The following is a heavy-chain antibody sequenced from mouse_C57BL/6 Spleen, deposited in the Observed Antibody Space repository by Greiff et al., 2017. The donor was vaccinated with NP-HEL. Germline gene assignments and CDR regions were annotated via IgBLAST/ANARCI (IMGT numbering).Heavy chain of an antibody. CDR1: GSAFRSSW. CDR3: ARGGTYYSNDPDD. Sequence: VQLQQSGPELVKPGASVKISCKASGSAFRSSWLYWVKQRPGPGLAWIGRLYPGDGDTHYNGKFKGKATLTADKSSSTAYMQLSSLTSEDSAVYYCARGGTYYSNDPDDWGQGTTLTVSS. J-gene: IGHJ2*01. V-gene: IGHV1-82*01. D-gene: IGHD2-5*01. CDR2: LYPGDGDT.